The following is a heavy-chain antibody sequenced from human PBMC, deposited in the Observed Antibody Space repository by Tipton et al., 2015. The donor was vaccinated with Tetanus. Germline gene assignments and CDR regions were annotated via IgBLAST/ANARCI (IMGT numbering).Heavy chain of an antibody. J-gene: IGHJ6*02. Sequence: QSGAEVKEPGASVKVSCKASGYNFVNFGISWVRQAPGQGLEWMGWISAYNGKTKYAQRLQGRVTITTDRSASTAYMDLRRLRSDDTAVYYCARVQEQRIYYYGMDVWGQGTTVTVSS. CDR1: GYNFVNFG. CDR2: ISAYNGKT. CDR3: ARVQEQRIYYYGMDV. D-gene: IGHD6-25*01. V-gene: IGHV1-18*01.